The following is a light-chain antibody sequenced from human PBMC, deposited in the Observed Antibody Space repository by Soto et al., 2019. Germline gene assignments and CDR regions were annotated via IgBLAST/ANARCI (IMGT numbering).Light chain of an antibody. Sequence: ETVLPKSIGTLSLSPGERATVSCRASQSVSSSYLAWYQQKPGQAPRLLIYGASTRATGIPARFRCSGSGTEFTLTFNILQSEDFAVYYCQQYNNRRAFGQGTKVDIK. CDR3: QQYNNRRA. CDR1: QSVSSSY. V-gene: IGKV3-15*01. CDR2: GAS. J-gene: IGKJ1*01.